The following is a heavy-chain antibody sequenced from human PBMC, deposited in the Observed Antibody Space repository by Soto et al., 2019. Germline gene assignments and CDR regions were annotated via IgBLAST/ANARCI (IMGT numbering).Heavy chain of an antibody. D-gene: IGHD2-15*01. J-gene: IGHJ5*02. CDR2: IYYSGST. V-gene: IGHV4-39*01. CDR1: GGSISSSSYY. CDR3: ARHVYCSGGRCYWFDP. Sequence: SETLSLTCTVSGGSISSSSYYWGWIRQPPGKGLEWIGSIYYSGSTYYNPSLKSRVTISVDTSKNQFSLKLGSVTAADTAVYYCARHVYCSGGRCYWFDPWGQGTLVTVSS.